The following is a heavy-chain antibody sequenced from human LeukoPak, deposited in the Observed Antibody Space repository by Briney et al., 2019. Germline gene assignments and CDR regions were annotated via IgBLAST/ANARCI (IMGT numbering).Heavy chain of an antibody. V-gene: IGHV3-48*01. J-gene: IGHJ4*02. CDR3: ARGPSSQFRTDY. CDR2: IGRSSSPI. D-gene: IGHD2-2*01. Sequence: GGSLRLSCAASGFTFSTYSMNWVRQAPGKGLEWVSYIGRSSSPIYYADSVKARFTISRDNAKNSLYLQMNGLRAEDTAVYYCARGPSSQFRTDYWGQGTLVTVSP. CDR1: GFTFSTYS.